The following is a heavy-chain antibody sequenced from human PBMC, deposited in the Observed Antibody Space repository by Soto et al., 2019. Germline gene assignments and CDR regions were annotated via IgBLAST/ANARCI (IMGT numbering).Heavy chain of an antibody. Sequence: ASVKVSCEASGYTFTSYDINWVRQATGQGLEWMGWMNPNSGNTGYAQKFQGRVTMTRNTSISTAYMELSSLRSEDAAVYYCARVRGMYSSSLHPWGQGPLVTVSS. CDR1: GYTFTSYD. CDR2: MNPNSGNT. CDR3: ARVRGMYSSSLHP. V-gene: IGHV1-8*01. D-gene: IGHD6-13*01. J-gene: IGHJ5*02.